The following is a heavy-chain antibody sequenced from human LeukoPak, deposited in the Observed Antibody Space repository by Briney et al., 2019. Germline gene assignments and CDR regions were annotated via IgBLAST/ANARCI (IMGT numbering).Heavy chain of an antibody. CDR2: IKQDGSEK. V-gene: IGHV3-7*01. J-gene: IGHJ6*02. Sequence: PGGSLRLSCAASGFTFSSYWMSWVRQAPGKGLEWVANIKQDGSEKYYVDSVRGRFTISRDNAKNSLYLQMNSLRAEDTAVYYCARKGSYYDFWSGELYGMDVWGQGTTVTVSS. D-gene: IGHD3-3*01. CDR3: ARKGSYYDFWSGELYGMDV. CDR1: GFTFSSYW.